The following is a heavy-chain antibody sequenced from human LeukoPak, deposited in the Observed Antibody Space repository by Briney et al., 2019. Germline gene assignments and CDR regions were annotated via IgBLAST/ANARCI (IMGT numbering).Heavy chain of an antibody. Sequence: NTSETLSLTCAVYGGSFSGHYWSWIRQPPGRGLEWIGEINHSGSTNYNPSLKSRVTISIDTSKNQFSLNLSFVTAADTAVYYCARVLTTMDQGDYYGMDVWGQGTTVTVSS. J-gene: IGHJ6*02. CDR1: GGSFSGHY. D-gene: IGHD5-18*01. CDR3: ARVLTTMDQGDYYGMDV. CDR2: INHSGST. V-gene: IGHV4-34*01.